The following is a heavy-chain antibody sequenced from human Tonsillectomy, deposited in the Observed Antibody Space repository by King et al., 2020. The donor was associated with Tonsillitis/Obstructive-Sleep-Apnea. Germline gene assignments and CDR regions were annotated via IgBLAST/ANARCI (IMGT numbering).Heavy chain of an antibody. V-gene: IGHV3-23*04. CDR3: AKGAMVRGVIPKDYFDY. CDR1: GFTFSSYA. D-gene: IGHD3-10*01. J-gene: IGHJ4*02. CDR2: ISGSGGST. Sequence: VQLVESGGGLVQPGGSLRLSCAASGFTFSSYAMSWVRQAPGKGLEWVSTISGSGGSTYYADSVKGRFPISRDNSKNTLYLEMNSLRAEDTAVYYCAKGAMVRGVIPKDYFDYWGQGTLVTVSS.